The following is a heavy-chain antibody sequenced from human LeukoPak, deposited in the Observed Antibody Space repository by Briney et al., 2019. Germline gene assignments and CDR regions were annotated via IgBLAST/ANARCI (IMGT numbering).Heavy chain of an antibody. CDR2: ISSSSSTI. CDR3: AKGSVVGY. CDR1: GFTFSSYS. J-gene: IGHJ4*02. D-gene: IGHD2-15*01. Sequence: GGSLRLSCAASGFTFSSYSMNWVRQAPGKGLEWVSYISSSSSTIYYADSVKGRFTISRDNSKNTLYLQMNSLRAEDTAVYYCAKGSVVGYWGQGTLVTVSS. V-gene: IGHV3-48*01.